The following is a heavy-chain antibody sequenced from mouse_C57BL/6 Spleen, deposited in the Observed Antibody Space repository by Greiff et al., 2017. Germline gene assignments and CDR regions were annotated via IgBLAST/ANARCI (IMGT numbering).Heavy chain of an antibody. V-gene: IGHV1-64*01. J-gene: IGHJ2*01. D-gene: IGHD3-2*02. CDR3: APDSSGYAFDY. Sequence: VQLQQPGAELVKPGASVKLSCKASGYTFTSYWMHWVKQRPGQGLEWIGMIHPNSGSTNYNEKFKSKATLTVDKSSSTAYMQLSSLTSEDSAVYYCAPDSSGYAFDYWGQGTTLTVSS. CDR1: GYTFTSYW. CDR2: IHPNSGST.